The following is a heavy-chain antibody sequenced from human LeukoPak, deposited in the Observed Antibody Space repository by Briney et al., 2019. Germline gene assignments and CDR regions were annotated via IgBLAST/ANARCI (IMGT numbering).Heavy chain of an antibody. Sequence: SETLSLTCAVYGGSFSGYYWSWIRQPPGKGLEWIGEINHSVSTNYNPSLKSRVTISVDRSKNQFSLKLSSVTAADTAVYYCARTIGIAAADPGYYFDYWGQGTLVTVSS. CDR2: INHSVST. D-gene: IGHD6-13*01. V-gene: IGHV4-34*01. J-gene: IGHJ4*02. CDR1: GGSFSGYY. CDR3: ARTIGIAAADPGYYFDY.